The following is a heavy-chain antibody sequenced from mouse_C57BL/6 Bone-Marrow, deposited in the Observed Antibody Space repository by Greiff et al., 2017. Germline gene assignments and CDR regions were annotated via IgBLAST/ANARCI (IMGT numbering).Heavy chain of an antibody. J-gene: IGHJ4*01. CDR3: ARKGYDYDGGGYYYAMDD. D-gene: IGHD2-4*01. CDR2: LWTGGGT. CDR1: VFSLASSA. V-gene: IGHV2-9-1*01. Sequence: QVQLKESGPGLVAPSQSLSITCTVSVFSLASSALSRVRQPPGKGLEWLGVLWTGGGTNYTSALKSRLSISKDNSKSQVFLKRNGLQTDDTARYYCARKGYDYDGGGYYYAMDDWGQGSSVTV.